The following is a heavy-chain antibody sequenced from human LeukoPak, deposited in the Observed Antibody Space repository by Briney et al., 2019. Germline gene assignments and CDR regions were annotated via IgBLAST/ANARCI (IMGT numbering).Heavy chain of an antibody. D-gene: IGHD4-17*01. CDR2: IYYSGST. V-gene: IGHV4-59*01. Sequence: PSETLSLTCTVSGGSISTYYWSWLRQPPGKGLEWIGYIYYSGSTNYNPSLKSRVTISVDTSKNQFSLKLSSVTAADTAVYYCARGDGDYGIDIWGQGTMVTVSS. CDR1: GGSISTYY. J-gene: IGHJ3*02. CDR3: ARGDGDYGIDI.